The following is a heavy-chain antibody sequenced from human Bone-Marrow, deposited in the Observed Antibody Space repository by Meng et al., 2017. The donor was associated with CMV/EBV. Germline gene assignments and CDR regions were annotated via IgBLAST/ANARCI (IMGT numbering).Heavy chain of an antibody. CDR3: ARSAFEIVPAATGY. CDR1: GGSVSRGGFY. CDR2: IYYSGST. Sequence: SETLSLTCTVSGGSVSRGGFYWSWIRQPPGKGLEWIGYIYYSGSTNYNPSLKSRVTISVDTSKNQFSLKLSSVTAADTAVYYCARSAFEIVPAATGYWGQGTLVTVSS. J-gene: IGHJ4*02. D-gene: IGHD2-2*01. V-gene: IGHV4-61*08.